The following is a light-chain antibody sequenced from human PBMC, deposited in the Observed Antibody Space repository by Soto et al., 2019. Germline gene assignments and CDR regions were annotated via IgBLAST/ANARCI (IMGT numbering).Light chain of an antibody. J-gene: IGKJ2*01. CDR3: QHYNNWPALYT. Sequence: IVMTQSPATLSVSPGERATLSCRASQSVSSNLAWYQQKPGQAPRLLIYGASTRATGIPARFSGSGSGTEFTLTISSLQSEDFAVYYCQHYNNWPALYTFGQGTKLEIK. V-gene: IGKV3-15*01. CDR1: QSVSSN. CDR2: GAS.